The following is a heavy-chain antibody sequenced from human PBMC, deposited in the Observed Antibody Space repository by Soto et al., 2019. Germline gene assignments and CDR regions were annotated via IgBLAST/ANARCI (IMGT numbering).Heavy chain of an antibody. CDR2: IYYSGST. V-gene: IGHV4-31*03. J-gene: IGHJ5*02. CDR1: GGSISGGSYY. CDR3: ARVGVDTALGNNWFDP. Sequence: PSETLSLTCTVSGGSISGGSYYWSWIRQHPGKGLEWIGYIYYSGSTYYNPSLKSRITMSIDTSKNQFSLKLRSVTAAHTAMYYCARVGVDTALGNNWFDPWGQGTLVTSP. D-gene: IGHD5-18*01.